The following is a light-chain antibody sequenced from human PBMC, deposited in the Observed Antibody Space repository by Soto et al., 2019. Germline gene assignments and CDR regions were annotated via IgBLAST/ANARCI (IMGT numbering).Light chain of an antibody. Sequence: EIVLTQSPGTLSFSPGDRATLSCRASQRVNSNYLAWYQRKPGQAPRLLIYGASNRATDIPYRFSASGSGTDFTLTITRLEAEDVAVYYCQQDDSTPPTFGQGTKVEVK. CDR2: GAS. CDR1: QRVNSNY. CDR3: QQDDSTPPT. J-gene: IGKJ1*01. V-gene: IGKV3-20*01.